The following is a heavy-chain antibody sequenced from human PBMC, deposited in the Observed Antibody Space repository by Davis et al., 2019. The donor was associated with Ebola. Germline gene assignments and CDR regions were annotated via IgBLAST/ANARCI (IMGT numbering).Heavy chain of an antibody. CDR3: ARDFQGYSSAWALDY. CDR2: IKQDGSEK. V-gene: IGHV3-7*01. Sequence: PGGSLRLSCAASGFTFSSYWMSWVRQAPGKGLEWVANIKQDGSEKYYVDSVKGRFTISKDNSKNTLYLQMNSLRAEDTAVYYCARDFQGYSSAWALDYWGQGTLVTVSS. J-gene: IGHJ4*02. D-gene: IGHD6-19*01. CDR1: GFTFSSYW.